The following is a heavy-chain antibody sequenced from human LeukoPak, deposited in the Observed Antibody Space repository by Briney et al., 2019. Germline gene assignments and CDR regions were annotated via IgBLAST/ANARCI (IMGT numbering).Heavy chain of an antibody. V-gene: IGHV1-18*01. Sequence: GASVKVSCKASGYTFTSYAISWVRQAPGQGLEWMGWISAYNGNTNYAQKLQGRVTMTTDTSTSTADMELRSLRSDDTAVYYCARDPHEFSSGWSHFEYWGQGTLVTVSS. J-gene: IGHJ4*02. CDR2: ISAYNGNT. CDR3: ARDPHEFSSGWSHFEY. D-gene: IGHD6-19*01. CDR1: GYTFTSYA.